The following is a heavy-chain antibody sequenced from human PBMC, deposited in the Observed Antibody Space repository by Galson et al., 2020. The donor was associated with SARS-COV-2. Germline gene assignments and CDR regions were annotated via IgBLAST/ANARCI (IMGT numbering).Heavy chain of an antibody. CDR2: IYWDDEK. CDR3: AHGLEGVDYFEN. CDR1: GFSLSTSGVG. D-gene: IGHD3-3*01. V-gene: IGHV2-5*02. J-gene: IGHJ4*02. Sequence: SGPTLVKPTQTLTLTCSFSGFSLSTSGVGVGWIRQPPGKALEWLALIYWDDEKRYSPSLKTRLNVIRDTSKNQVVLTVTNMDPVDTGTYYCAHGLEGVDYFENWGQGTLVTVSS.